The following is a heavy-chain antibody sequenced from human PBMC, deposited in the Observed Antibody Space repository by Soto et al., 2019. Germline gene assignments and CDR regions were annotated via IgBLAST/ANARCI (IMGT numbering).Heavy chain of an antibody. V-gene: IGHV1-69*01. Sequence: QAHLVQSGAEVKKPGSSVKVSCKASGDTFRRYAVSWVRQAPGQGLEWVGGIMPSLGAPNYAQNLQGRVTITADESTSSVYMEMSSLRSEDTAVYSCARGVYIPSSYDFWGQGILVTVSS. CDR3: ARGVYIPSSYDF. CDR1: GDTFRRYA. D-gene: IGHD2-8*01. J-gene: IGHJ4*02. CDR2: IMPSLGAP.